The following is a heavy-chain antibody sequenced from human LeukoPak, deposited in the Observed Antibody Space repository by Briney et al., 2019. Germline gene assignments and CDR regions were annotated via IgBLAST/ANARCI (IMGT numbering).Heavy chain of an antibody. Sequence: ASVKVSCKASGYTFTSYGISWVRQAPGQGLEWMGWISAYNGNTNYAQKLQGRVTMTTDTSTSTAYMELRSLRSDDTAVYYCARLLGYCSGGSCLFDYWGQGTLVTVSP. V-gene: IGHV1-18*01. CDR1: GYTFTSYG. CDR2: ISAYNGNT. CDR3: ARLLGYCSGGSCLFDY. D-gene: IGHD2-15*01. J-gene: IGHJ4*02.